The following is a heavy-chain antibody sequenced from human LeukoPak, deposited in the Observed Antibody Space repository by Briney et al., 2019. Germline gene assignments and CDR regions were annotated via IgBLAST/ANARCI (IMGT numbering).Heavy chain of an antibody. D-gene: IGHD6-13*01. J-gene: IGHJ3*02. CDR2: ISSSSSYI. CDR3: ASETIIAAANGGAFDI. CDR1: GFTFSSYS. V-gene: IGHV3-21*01. Sequence: GGSLRLSCAASGFTFSSYSMNWVRQAPGKGLEWVSSISSSSSYIYYADSVKGRFTISRDNAKNSLYLQMNSLRAEDTAVYYCASETIIAAANGGAFDIWGQGTMITVSS.